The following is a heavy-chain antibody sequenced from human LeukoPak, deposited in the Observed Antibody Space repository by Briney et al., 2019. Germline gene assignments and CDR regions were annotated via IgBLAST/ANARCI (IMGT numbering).Heavy chain of an antibody. Sequence: GASVKVSCKASGYTFTSYGISWVRQAPGQGLEWMGWISAYNGNTNYAQKLQGRVTMTTDTSTSTAYMELRSLRSDDTAVYYCARDRGDILTGYYTEGFDYWGQGTLVTVSS. V-gene: IGHV1-18*01. CDR1: GYTFTSYG. CDR3: ARDRGDILTGYYTEGFDY. D-gene: IGHD3-9*01. CDR2: ISAYNGNT. J-gene: IGHJ4*02.